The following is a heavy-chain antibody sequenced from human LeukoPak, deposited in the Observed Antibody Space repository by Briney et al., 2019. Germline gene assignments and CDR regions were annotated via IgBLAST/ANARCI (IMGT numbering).Heavy chain of an antibody. CDR2: ISYDGSNK. Sequence: QPGRSLRLSCAASGFTFSSYAMHWVRQAPGKGLEWVAVISYDGSNKYYADSVKGRFTISRDNAKNSLYLQMNSLRAEDAAVYYCARLTYYYDSSGYWVFDYWGQGTLVTVSS. CDR1: GFTFSSYA. CDR3: ARLTYYYDSSGYWVFDY. J-gene: IGHJ4*02. V-gene: IGHV3-30*04. D-gene: IGHD3-22*01.